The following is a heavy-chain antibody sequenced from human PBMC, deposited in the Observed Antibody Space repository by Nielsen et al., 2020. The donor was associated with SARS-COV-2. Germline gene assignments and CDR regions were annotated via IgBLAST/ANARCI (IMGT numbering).Heavy chain of an antibody. V-gene: IGHV3-7*01. CDR2: IKQDGSEK. CDR1: GFNFSTYW. Sequence: GGSLRLSCAASGFNFSTYWMSWVRQAPGKGLEWVANIKQDGSEKYFIDSVKGRFTISRDNAKNSLYLQMNSLRAEDTAIYYCARDWGRAFDVWGQGTMVTVSS. J-gene: IGHJ3*01. D-gene: IGHD3-16*01. CDR3: ARDWGRAFDV.